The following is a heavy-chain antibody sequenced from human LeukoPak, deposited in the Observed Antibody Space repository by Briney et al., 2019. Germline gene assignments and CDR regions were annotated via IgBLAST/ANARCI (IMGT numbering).Heavy chain of an antibody. CDR2: ISDDGRST. Sequence: PGGSLRLSCAVSGFTFSIYGMGWVRQAPGRGLEWVSAISDDGRSTYYSDSVKGRVIISRDNSKNTLYLQMNSLRADDTAVYFCVKRAPYSSSSVYFDSWGQGTLVTVSS. CDR1: GFTFSIYG. J-gene: IGHJ4*02. D-gene: IGHD6-6*01. CDR3: VKRAPYSSSSVYFDS. V-gene: IGHV3-23*01.